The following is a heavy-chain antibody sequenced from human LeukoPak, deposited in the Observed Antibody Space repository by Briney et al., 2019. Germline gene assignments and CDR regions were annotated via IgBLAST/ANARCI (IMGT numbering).Heavy chain of an antibody. V-gene: IGHV3-23*01. CDR3: AKAEDQLVGAVDY. CDR2: VSSRDGAT. D-gene: IGHD1-26*01. Sequence: GGSLRLSCAASGFTFRSYAMSWVRQAPGKGLEWVSLVSSRDGATYYADSVKGRFTISRDNSKSTLYLQMNSLRADDTAVYYCAKAEDQLVGAVDYWGQGTLVTVSS. J-gene: IGHJ4*02. CDR1: GFTFRSYA.